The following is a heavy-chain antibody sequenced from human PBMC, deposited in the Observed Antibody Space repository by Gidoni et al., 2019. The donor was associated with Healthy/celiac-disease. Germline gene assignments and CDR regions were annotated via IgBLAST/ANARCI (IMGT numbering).Heavy chain of an antibody. CDR1: GGTFSSYA. Sequence: QVQLVQSGAEVEKPGSAVKVSCKASGGTFSSYAISWVRQDPGQGLEWMGGIIPIFGTANYAQKFQGRVTITADNSTSTAYMELSSLSSEDTAVYYCARDHGSGSYENFDYWGQGTLVTVSS. D-gene: IGHD3-10*01. CDR3: ARDHGSGSYENFDY. J-gene: IGHJ4*02. CDR2: IIPIFGTA. V-gene: IGHV1-69*06.